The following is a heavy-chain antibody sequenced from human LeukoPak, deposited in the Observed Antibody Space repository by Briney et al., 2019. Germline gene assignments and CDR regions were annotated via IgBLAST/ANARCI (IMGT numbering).Heavy chain of an antibody. CDR3: ARDRPYYYDSSGWKHPLYPLDY. D-gene: IGHD3-22*01. CDR1: GYTFTSYG. J-gene: IGHJ4*02. CDR2: ISAYNGNT. Sequence: ASVKVSCKASGYTFTSYGISWVRQAPGQGLEWMGWISAYNGNTNYAQKLQGRVTMTTDTSTSTAYMELRSLRSDDTAVYYCARDRPYYYDSSGWKHPLYPLDYWGQGTLVTVPS. V-gene: IGHV1-18*01.